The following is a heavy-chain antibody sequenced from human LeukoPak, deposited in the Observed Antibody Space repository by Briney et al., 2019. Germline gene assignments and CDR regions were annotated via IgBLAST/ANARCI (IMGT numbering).Heavy chain of an antibody. Sequence: SETLSLTCAVYGGSFSGYYWSWIRQPPGKGLEWIGEINHSGSTNYNPSLKSRVTISVDTSKNQFSLKLSSVTAADTAVYYCARAMVRGAQNYYYYYYMDVWGKGTTVTVSS. J-gene: IGHJ6*03. CDR2: INHSGST. CDR3: ARAMVRGAQNYYYYYYMDV. V-gene: IGHV4-34*01. CDR1: GGSFSGYY. D-gene: IGHD3-10*01.